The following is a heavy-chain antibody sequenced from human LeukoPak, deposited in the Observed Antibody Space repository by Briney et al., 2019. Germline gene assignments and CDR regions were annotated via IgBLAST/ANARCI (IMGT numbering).Heavy chain of an antibody. J-gene: IGHJ4*02. CDR3: ARCYGDYGGYFDY. CDR2: ISYDGSNK. V-gene: IGHV3-30-3*01. Sequence: GGSLRLSCAASGFTFSSYAMSWVRQAPGKGLEWVVVISYDGSNKYYADSVKGRFTISRDNSKNTLYLQMNSLRVEDTAVYYCARCYGDYGGYFDYWGQGTLVTVSS. D-gene: IGHD4-17*01. CDR1: GFTFSSYA.